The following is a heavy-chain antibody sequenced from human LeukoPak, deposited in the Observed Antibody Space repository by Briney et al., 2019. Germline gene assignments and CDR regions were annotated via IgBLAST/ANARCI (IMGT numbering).Heavy chain of an antibody. D-gene: IGHD3-9*01. V-gene: IGHV4-31*03. CDR2: IYYSGST. Sequence: SETLSLTCTVSGGSISSGGYYWSWIRQHPGKGLEWIGYIYYSGSTYYNPSLKSRVTISVDTSKNQFSLKLSSVTAADTAVYYCARGYYDILTGCYSWFDPWGQGTLVTVSS. CDR3: ARGYYDILTGCYSWFDP. J-gene: IGHJ5*02. CDR1: GGSISSGGYY.